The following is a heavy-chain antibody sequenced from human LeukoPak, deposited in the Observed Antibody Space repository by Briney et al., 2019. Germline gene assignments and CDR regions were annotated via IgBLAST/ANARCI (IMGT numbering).Heavy chain of an antibody. J-gene: IGHJ5*02. CDR2: VHPNSGNT. Sequence: ASVKVFCKTSGYPFTTYEINWVRQAAGQGLEWMGWVHPNSGNTAYAQKFQGRVTMTRDTSISTTYMELSGLRSDDTAVYFCARGPRNDPWGQGTLVTASS. D-gene: IGHD1-14*01. V-gene: IGHV1-8*01. CDR1: GYPFTTYE. CDR3: ARGPRNDP.